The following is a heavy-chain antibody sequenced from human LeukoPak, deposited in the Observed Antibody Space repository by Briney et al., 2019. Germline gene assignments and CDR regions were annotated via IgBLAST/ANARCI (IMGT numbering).Heavy chain of an antibody. CDR2: ISCSGGST. CDR1: GFTFSSYA. CDR3: AKSPAASWEYYDFWSGYSSGTWFDP. V-gene: IGHV3-23*01. D-gene: IGHD3-3*01. Sequence: QPGGSLRLSCAASGFTFSSYAMSWVRQAPGKGLEWVSAISCSGGSTYYADSVKGRFTISRDNSKNTLYLQMNSLRAEDTAVYYCAKSPAASWEYYDFWSGYSSGTWFDPWSQGTLVTVSS. J-gene: IGHJ5*02.